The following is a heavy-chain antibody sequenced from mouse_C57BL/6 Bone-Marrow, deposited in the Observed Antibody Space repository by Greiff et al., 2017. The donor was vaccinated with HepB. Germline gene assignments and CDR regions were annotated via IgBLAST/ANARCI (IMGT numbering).Heavy chain of an antibody. CDR2: IWSGGST. V-gene: IGHV2-2*01. Sequence: VMLVESGPGLVQPSQSLSITCTVSGFSLTSYGVHWVRQSPGKGLEWLGVIWSGGSTDYNAAFISRLSISKDNSKSQVFFKMNSLQADDTAIYYWARNSPTVVADYAMDYWGQGTSVTVSS. D-gene: IGHD1-1*01. J-gene: IGHJ4*01. CDR1: GFSLTSYG. CDR3: ARNSPTVVADYAMDY.